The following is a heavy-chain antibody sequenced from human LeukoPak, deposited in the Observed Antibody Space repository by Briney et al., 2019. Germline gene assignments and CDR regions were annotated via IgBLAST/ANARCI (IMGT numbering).Heavy chain of an antibody. V-gene: IGHV1-2*04. J-gene: IGHJ6*02. D-gene: IGHD4-17*01. Sequence: ASVKVSCKASGGAFNTYALIWVRQAPGQGLEWMGWINPNSGGTNYAQKFQGWVTMTRDTSISTAYMELSRLRSDDTAVYYCAREGGPPTYGMDVWGQGTTVTVSS. CDR2: INPNSGGT. CDR3: AREGGPPTYGMDV. CDR1: GGAFNTYA.